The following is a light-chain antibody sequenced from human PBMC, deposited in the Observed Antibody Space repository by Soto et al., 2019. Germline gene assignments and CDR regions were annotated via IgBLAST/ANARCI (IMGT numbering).Light chain of an antibody. CDR1: QSVRSY. J-gene: IGKJ4*01. CDR3: QHRYNTLLT. Sequence: EIVLTQSPATMSLSPGERATLSCRASQSVRSYLAWYQQKPGQAPRLLIYDTSNRATGIPARFSGSGSGTDFTLTISSLEPEDFAVYSCQHRYNTLLTFGGGTKVDIK. V-gene: IGKV3-11*01. CDR2: DTS.